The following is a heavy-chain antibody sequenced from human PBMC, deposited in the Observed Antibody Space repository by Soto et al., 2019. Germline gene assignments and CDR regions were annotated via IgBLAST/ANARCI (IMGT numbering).Heavy chain of an antibody. Sequence: PGGPLRLSCAASPSNFSDYYMRWVRQAPGKGLEWASSISGSGDVIYYADSVKGRFTISRDNDKKSVHLQMDTLRAEDTALYYCARAPDCGEGSCYRHFDLWGQGTRVTVSS. D-gene: IGHD2-15*01. CDR2: ISGSGDVI. V-gene: IGHV3-11*01. J-gene: IGHJ4*02. CDR1: PSNFSDYY. CDR3: ARAPDCGEGSCYRHFDL.